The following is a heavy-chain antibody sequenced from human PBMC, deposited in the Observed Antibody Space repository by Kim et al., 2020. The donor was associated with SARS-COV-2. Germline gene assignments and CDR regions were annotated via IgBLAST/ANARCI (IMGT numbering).Heavy chain of an antibody. Sequence: SETLSLTCTVSGGSISSSSYYWGWIRQPPGKGLEWIGSIYYSGSTYYNPSLKSRVTISVDTSKNQFSLKLSSVTAADTAVYYCARDAYYYDSSGTPASYGMDVWGQGTTVTVSS. J-gene: IGHJ6*02. D-gene: IGHD3-22*01. CDR1: GGSISSSSYY. V-gene: IGHV4-39*07. CDR2: IYYSGST. CDR3: ARDAYYYDSSGTPASYGMDV.